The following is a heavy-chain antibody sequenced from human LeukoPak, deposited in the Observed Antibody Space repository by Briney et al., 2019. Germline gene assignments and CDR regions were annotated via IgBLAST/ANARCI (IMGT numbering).Heavy chain of an antibody. J-gene: IGHJ4*02. D-gene: IGHD6-13*01. V-gene: IGHV3-23*01. CDR2: ISGSGAST. Sequence: GGSLRLSCAASGFTFSTYSMGWVRQAPGKGLEWVSDISGSGASTYPADSVKGRFTISRDNSKNTLYLQMNSLRAEDTAVYYCAKEGPLYSSSWYCFDYWGQGTLVTVSS. CDR3: AKEGPLYSSSWYCFDY. CDR1: GFTFSTYS.